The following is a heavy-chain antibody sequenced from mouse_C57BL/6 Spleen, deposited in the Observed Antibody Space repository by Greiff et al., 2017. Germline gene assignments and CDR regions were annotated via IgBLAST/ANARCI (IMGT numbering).Heavy chain of an antibody. CDR2: ISDGGSYT. CDR1: GFTFSSYA. J-gene: IGHJ2*01. D-gene: IGHD1-1*02. V-gene: IGHV5-4*01. CDR3: ARDRVALDY. Sequence: EVHLVESGGGLVKPGGSLKLSCAASGFTFSSYAMSWVRQTPEKRLEWVATISDGGSYTYYPDNVKGRFTISRDNAKNNLYLQMSHLKSEDTAMYYCARDRVALDYWGQGTTLTVSS.